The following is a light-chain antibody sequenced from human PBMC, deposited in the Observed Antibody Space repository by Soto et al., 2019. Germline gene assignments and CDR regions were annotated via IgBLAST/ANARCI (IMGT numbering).Light chain of an antibody. CDR1: QSISDT. J-gene: IGKJ1*01. CDR2: GAS. Sequence: EIVMTQSPATLSVSPGGRATLSCRASQSISDTLAWYQQKPGQAPRLLIHGASTRATGFPARFSGSGCGPAFPLTLSSRQSEYFAVYYCQQYNNWPWTFGQGTKVEIK. V-gene: IGKV3-15*01. CDR3: QQYNNWPWT.